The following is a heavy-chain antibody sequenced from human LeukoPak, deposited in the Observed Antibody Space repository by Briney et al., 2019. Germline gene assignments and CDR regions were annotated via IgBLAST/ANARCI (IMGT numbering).Heavy chain of an antibody. V-gene: IGHV3-21*01. D-gene: IGHD3-22*01. J-gene: IGHJ5*02. CDR1: GFTFSRYS. CDR2: ISSGSSFM. Sequence: PGGSLRLSCAASGFTFSRYSMNWVRQAPGKGLEWVSSISSGSSFMYYADSVKGRFTISRDNAKNSLYLQMNSLRAKDTALYYCARDYYDSSGSSWFDPWGLGTLVTVSS. CDR3: ARDYYDSSGSSWFDP.